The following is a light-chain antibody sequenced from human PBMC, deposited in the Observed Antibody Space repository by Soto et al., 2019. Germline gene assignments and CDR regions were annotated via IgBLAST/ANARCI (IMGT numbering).Light chain of an antibody. Sequence: QSALTQPASVSGSPGQSITVSCTGTSNDIGNYNLLSWYQQHPGKAPKLMIFEVSKRPSGVSSRFSGSRSGNTASLTIAGLQAEDEDEYYCCSCAGGPDVFGTGTKLTVL. V-gene: IGLV2-23*02. J-gene: IGLJ1*01. CDR2: EVS. CDR3: CSCAGGPDV. CDR1: SNDIGNYNL.